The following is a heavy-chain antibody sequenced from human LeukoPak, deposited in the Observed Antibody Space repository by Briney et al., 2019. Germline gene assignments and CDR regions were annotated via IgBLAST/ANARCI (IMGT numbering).Heavy chain of an antibody. CDR3: ARIELGYCSSTSCYWGYYYYGMDV. CDR2: ISAYNGNT. V-gene: IGHV1-18*01. Sequence: ASVKVSCKASGYTFTSYGISWVRQAPGQGLEWMGWISAYNGNTNYAQKLQGRVTMTTDTSTSTAYMELRSLRSGDTAVYYCARIELGYCSSTSCYWGYYYYGMDVWGQGTTVTVSS. D-gene: IGHD2-2*01. J-gene: IGHJ6*02. CDR1: GYTFTSYG.